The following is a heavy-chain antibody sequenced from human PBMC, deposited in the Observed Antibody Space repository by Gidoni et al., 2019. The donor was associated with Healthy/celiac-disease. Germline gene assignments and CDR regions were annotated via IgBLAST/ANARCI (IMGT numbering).Heavy chain of an antibody. Sequence: QVQLQQWGEGLSKPSETLSLTCAAYGGLFRRSYWRWIRQPPGKGLEWIGEINHRGSTNYNPSLKSRGTISVDTSKNQFSLKLSSVTAADTAVYYCARARYCSGGSCYVRRTGWFDPWGQGTLVTVSS. V-gene: IGHV4-34*01. J-gene: IGHJ5*02. CDR1: GGLFRRSY. CDR2: INHRGST. CDR3: ARARYCSGGSCYVRRTGWFDP. D-gene: IGHD2-15*01.